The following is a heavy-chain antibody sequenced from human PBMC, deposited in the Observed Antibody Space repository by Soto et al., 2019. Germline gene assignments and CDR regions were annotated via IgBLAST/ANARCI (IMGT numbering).Heavy chain of an antibody. CDR1: VFTFSSYA. D-gene: IGHD4-17*01. CDR3: AKVGPPHLSYDHGGTHPLDY. Sequence: GGSLRLSCAASVFTFSSYAMSCVRHSPGKWLEWVSAISGSGGSAYYADSVKGRFTISRDNSKNTLYLQMNSLRAEDTAVYYCAKVGPPHLSYDHGGTHPLDYWGQATLVTLSS. J-gene: IGHJ4*02. CDR2: ISGSGGSA. V-gene: IGHV3-23*01.